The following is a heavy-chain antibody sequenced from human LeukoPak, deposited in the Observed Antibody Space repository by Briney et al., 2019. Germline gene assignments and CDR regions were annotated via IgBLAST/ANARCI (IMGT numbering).Heavy chain of an antibody. V-gene: IGHV4-34*01. CDR3: ARGRPYYYDSSGYYYGVGYYYMDV. Sequence: SETLSLTCAVYGGSFSGYYWSWIRQPPGKGLEWIGEINHSGSNYYNPSLKSRVTISVDTSKNQFSLKLSSVTAADTVVYYCARGRPYYYDSSGYYYGVGYYYMDVGGKGPRSPSP. CDR2: INHSGSN. D-gene: IGHD3-22*01. J-gene: IGHJ6*03. CDR1: GGSFSGYY.